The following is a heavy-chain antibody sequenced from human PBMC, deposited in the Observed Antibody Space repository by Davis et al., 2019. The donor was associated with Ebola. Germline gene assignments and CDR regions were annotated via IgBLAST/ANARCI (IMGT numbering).Heavy chain of an antibody. V-gene: IGHV1-69*04. CDR3: ARGKWFDP. Sequence: SVKVSCKTSGGTFTNYAVNWVRQAPGQGLEWMGRIIPVVDTKDYAQKFQGRVTLMADKATNTAYMELSGLRFDDTAVYYCARGKWFDPWGQGTLVSVTS. CDR2: IIPVVDTK. J-gene: IGHJ5*02. CDR1: GGTFTNYA.